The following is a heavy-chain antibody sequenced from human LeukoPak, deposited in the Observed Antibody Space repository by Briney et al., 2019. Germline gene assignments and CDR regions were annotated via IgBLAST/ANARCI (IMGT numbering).Heavy chain of an antibody. CDR3: AKAGTTLRTDNWLDP. Sequence: GRSLRLSCAASGFTFSSYNMNWVRQAPGKGLEWVSYISSSSSTIYYADSVKGRFTISRDNSKNTLYLQMNSLRAEDTAVYYCAKAGTTLRTDNWLDPWGQGTLVTVSS. J-gene: IGHJ5*02. V-gene: IGHV3-48*01. CDR2: ISSSSSTI. D-gene: IGHD1-1*01. CDR1: GFTFSSYN.